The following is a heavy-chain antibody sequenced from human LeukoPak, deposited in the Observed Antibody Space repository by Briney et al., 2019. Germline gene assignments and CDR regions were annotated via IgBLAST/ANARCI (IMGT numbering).Heavy chain of an antibody. CDR3: ARGKGVVPAAMWGVYFDY. CDR2: IYPGDSDT. V-gene: IGHV5-51*01. J-gene: IGHJ4*02. CDR1: GYNFTSYW. Sequence: GESLKISCKGSGYNFTSYWIGWVRQMPGKGLEWMGIIYPGDSDTRYNPSFQGQVTISADKSISAAYLQWSTLEASDTAMYYCARGKGVVPAAMWGVYFDYWGQGTLVTVSS. D-gene: IGHD2-2*01.